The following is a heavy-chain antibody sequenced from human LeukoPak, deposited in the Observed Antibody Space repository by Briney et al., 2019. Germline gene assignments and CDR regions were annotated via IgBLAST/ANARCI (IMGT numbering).Heavy chain of an antibody. CDR1: GGSISSGSYY. J-gene: IGHJ4*02. CDR3: ARVGLYGGKLDY. Sequence: SQTLSLTCTVSGGSISSGSYYWSWIRQPAGKGLEWIGRIYTSGSTDYNPSLKSRVTISIDTSNNQFSLKLTSVTAADTAVYYCARVGLYGGKLDYWGQGTPVTVSS. CDR2: IYTSGST. V-gene: IGHV4-61*02. D-gene: IGHD4-23*01.